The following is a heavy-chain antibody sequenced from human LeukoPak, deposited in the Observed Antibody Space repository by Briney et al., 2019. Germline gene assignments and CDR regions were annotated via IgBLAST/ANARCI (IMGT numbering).Heavy chain of an antibody. Sequence: PSETLSLTCTVSGGSISSGDYYWSWIRQPPGKGLEWIGYIYYSGSTYYNPSLKSRVTISVDTSKSQFSLRLSSVTAADTAVYYCARVGRGIGGSGSYVDWGQGTLVTVSS. CDR2: IYYSGST. CDR3: ARVGRGIGGSGSYVD. J-gene: IGHJ4*02. D-gene: IGHD3-10*01. CDR1: GGSISSGDYY. V-gene: IGHV4-30-4*01.